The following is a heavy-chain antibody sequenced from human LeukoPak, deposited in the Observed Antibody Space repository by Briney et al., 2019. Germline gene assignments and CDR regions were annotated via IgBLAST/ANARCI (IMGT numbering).Heavy chain of an antibody. CDR3: ARDWYGVGGVPGY. Sequence: GGSLRLSCAASGFTVSSNYMSWVRQAPGKGLEWVSIIYSGGSTYYADSVKGRFTISRDNSKNTVYLQMNSLRLEDAAVYYCARDWYGVGGVPGYWGQGTLVTVSS. CDR2: IYSGGST. CDR1: GFTVSSNY. D-gene: IGHD3-16*01. V-gene: IGHV3-66*01. J-gene: IGHJ4*02.